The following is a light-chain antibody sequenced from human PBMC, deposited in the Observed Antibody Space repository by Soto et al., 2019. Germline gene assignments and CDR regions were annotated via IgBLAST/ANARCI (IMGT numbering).Light chain of an antibody. CDR2: DVS. J-gene: IGKJ5*01. CDR3: QHYNNWPFS. CDR1: QGVTTN. V-gene: IGKV3-15*01. Sequence: VMTQSPASLSVSPGERATLYCRAGQGVTTNFAWYHQKSGQSPRLPIHDVSTRAPGVPARFSGTRSETDFTPTIRGLQSEDSALYFCQHYNNWPFSFGQGTRLEIK.